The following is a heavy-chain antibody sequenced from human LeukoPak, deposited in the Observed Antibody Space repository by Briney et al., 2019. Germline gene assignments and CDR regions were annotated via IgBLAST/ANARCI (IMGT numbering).Heavy chain of an antibody. CDR2: IYYSGST. V-gene: IGHV4-39*01. D-gene: IGHD2-2*01. J-gene: IGHJ5*02. CDR1: GGSISSYY. Sequence: SETLSLTCTVSGGSISSYYWGWIRQPPGKGLEWIGSIYYSGSTYYNPSLKSRVTISVDTSKNQFSLKLSSVTAADTAVYYCARQTQDCSSTSCSPGGDNWFDPWGQGTLVTVSS. CDR3: ARQTQDCSSTSCSPGGDNWFDP.